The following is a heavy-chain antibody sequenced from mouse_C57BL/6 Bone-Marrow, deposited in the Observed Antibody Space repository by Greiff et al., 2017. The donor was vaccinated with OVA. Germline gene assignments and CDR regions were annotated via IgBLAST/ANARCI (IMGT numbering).Heavy chain of an antibody. D-gene: IGHD2-1*01. Sequence: EVQLQQSGAELVRPGASVKLSCTASGFNINDDYMHWVKQRPEQGLEWIGWIDPENSDTEYASKFQGKATITADTSTDTAYLQLSSLTCEDTAVYYCTTRAPYNVNYDAYWGQGTLITVSA. J-gene: IGHJ3*01. CDR2: IDPENSDT. CDR3: TTRAPYNVNYDAY. CDR1: GFNINDDY. V-gene: IGHV14-4*01.